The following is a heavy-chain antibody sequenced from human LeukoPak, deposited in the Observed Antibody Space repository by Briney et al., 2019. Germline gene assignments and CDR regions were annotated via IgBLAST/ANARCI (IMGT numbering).Heavy chain of an antibody. CDR2: IYYSGST. J-gene: IGHJ3*02. V-gene: IGHV4-59*01. CDR3: ARGGSGWYFLKANPAFDI. CDR1: GGSISSYY. D-gene: IGHD6-19*01. Sequence: PSETLSLTCTVSGGSISSYYWSWIRQPPGKGLEWIGYIYYSGSTNYNPSLKSRVTISVDTSKNQFSLKLSSVTAADTAVYYCARGGSGWYFLKANPAFDIWGQGTMVTVSS.